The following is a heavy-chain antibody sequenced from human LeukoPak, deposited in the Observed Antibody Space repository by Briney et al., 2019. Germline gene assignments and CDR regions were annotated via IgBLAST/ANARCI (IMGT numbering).Heavy chain of an antibody. CDR1: GYTFTSYG. Sequence: ASVTVSCKASGYTFTSYGISWVRQAPGQGLEWMGWISAYNGNTNYAQKLQGRVTMTTDTSTSTAYMELRSLRSDDTAVYYCARGRRYSSGWSALGDYYYYMDVWGKGTTVTVSS. V-gene: IGHV1-18*01. CDR3: ARGRRYSSGWSALGDYYYYMDV. CDR2: ISAYNGNT. D-gene: IGHD6-19*01. J-gene: IGHJ6*03.